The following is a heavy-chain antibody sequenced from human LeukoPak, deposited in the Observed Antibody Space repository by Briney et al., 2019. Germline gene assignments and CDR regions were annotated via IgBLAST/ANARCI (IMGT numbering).Heavy chain of an antibody. Sequence: PGGSLRLSCAASGFTFSSYAMHWVRQAPGKGLEWVAVISYDGSNKYYADSVKGRFTISRDNSKNTLYLQMNSLRAEDTAVYYCAKSLSSTSCRKFDYWGQGTLVTVSS. V-gene: IGHV3-30-3*02. J-gene: IGHJ4*02. D-gene: IGHD2-2*01. CDR1: GFTFSSYA. CDR3: AKSLSSTSCRKFDY. CDR2: ISYDGSNK.